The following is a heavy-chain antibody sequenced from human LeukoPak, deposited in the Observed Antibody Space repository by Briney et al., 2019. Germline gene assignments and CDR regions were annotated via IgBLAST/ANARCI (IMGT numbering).Heavy chain of an antibody. CDR3: AKDWNPTVTVYYFDY. D-gene: IGHD4-17*01. V-gene: IGHV3-23*01. J-gene: IGHJ4*02. CDR1: GFTFSDHF. Sequence: PGGSLRLSCAASGFTFSDHFMDWVRQAPGKGLEWVSAISGSGGSTYYADSVKGRFTISRDNSKNTLYLQMNSLRAEDTAVYYCAKDWNPTVTVYYFDYWGQGTLVTVSS. CDR2: ISGSGGST.